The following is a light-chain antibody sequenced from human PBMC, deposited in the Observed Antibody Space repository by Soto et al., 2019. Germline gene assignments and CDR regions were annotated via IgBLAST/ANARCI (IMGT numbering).Light chain of an antibody. J-gene: IGKJ3*01. V-gene: IGKV3-20*01. CDR3: QQYGSSPG. Sequence: EIILTQSPGTLTLSPGERATLSCRASQSVSSSYLAWYQQKPGQTPRLLIYGAAIRATGLPDRFSGSGSGTDFTLTISRLEPEDLAVYYCQQYGSSPGFGPGTKVDIK. CDR2: GAA. CDR1: QSVSSSY.